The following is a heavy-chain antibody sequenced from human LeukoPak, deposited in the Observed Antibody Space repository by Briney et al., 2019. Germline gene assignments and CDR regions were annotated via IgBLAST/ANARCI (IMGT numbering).Heavy chain of an antibody. J-gene: IGHJ4*01. D-gene: IGHD4-17*01. V-gene: IGHV1-18*01. CDR2: ITTYNGNT. CDR1: GYSFTSYT. CDR3: ARGYDYGDYVGDFYY. Sequence: ASALSLSKTAGYSFTSYTSSWVGQAPGQGLEWMGWITTYNGNTNYAQKLQGRVTMTTNTSTSTAYMDLRGLRSDDTAVYYCARGYDYGDYVGDFYYWG.